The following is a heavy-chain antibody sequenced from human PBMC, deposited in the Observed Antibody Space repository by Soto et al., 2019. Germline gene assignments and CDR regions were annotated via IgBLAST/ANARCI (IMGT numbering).Heavy chain of an antibody. CDR3: AEDGGRGDGSGSYYNY. CDR1: GFTFSSYA. CDR2: ISGSGGST. D-gene: IGHD3-10*01. J-gene: IGHJ4*02. V-gene: IGHV3-23*01. Sequence: GGSLRLSCAASGFTFSSYAMSWVRQAPGKGLEWVSAISGSGGSTYYADSVKGGFTISRDNSKNTLYLQMNSLRAEDTAVDYCAEDGGRGDGSGSYYNYWGQGTLVTVSS.